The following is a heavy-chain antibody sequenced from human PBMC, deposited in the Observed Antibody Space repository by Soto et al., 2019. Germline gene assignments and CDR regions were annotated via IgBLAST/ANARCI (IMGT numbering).Heavy chain of an antibody. Sequence: ASVKVSCKASGYTFTSYGISWVRQAPGQGLEWMGWISAYNGNTNYAQKLQGRVTMTTDTSTSTAYMELRSLRSDDTAVYYCARHRWRQTVIDNWFDPWGQGTLVTVCS. CDR1: GYTFTSYG. CDR3: ARHRWRQTVIDNWFDP. D-gene: IGHD2-21*01. V-gene: IGHV1-18*01. CDR2: ISAYNGNT. J-gene: IGHJ5*02.